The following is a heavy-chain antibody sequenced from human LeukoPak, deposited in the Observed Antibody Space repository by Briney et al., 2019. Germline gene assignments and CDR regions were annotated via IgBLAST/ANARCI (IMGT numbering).Heavy chain of an antibody. Sequence: ASETLSPTCTVSGGSISSYCWSWIRQPPGKGLEWIGYIYYSGNTDSNPSLKSRVTISVDTSKNQFSLKLSSVTAADTAVYYCARTYCSGGSCHFDYWGQGTLVTVSS. J-gene: IGHJ4*02. CDR1: GGSISSYC. CDR3: ARTYCSGGSCHFDY. V-gene: IGHV4-59*08. D-gene: IGHD2-15*01. CDR2: IYYSGNT.